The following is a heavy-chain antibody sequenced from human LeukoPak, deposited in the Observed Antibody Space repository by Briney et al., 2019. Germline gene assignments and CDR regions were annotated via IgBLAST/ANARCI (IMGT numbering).Heavy chain of an antibody. CDR2: IKQDGSEK. CDR3: AREADTAMVKGTYYFDY. CDR1: GFTFSSYW. V-gene: IGHV3-7*03. Sequence: PGGSLRLSCAASGFTFSSYWMSWVRQAPGKGLEWVANIKQDGSEKYYVDSVKGRFNISRDNAKNSLYLQMNSLRAEDTAVYYCAREADTAMVKGTYYFDYWGQGTLVTVSS. D-gene: IGHD5-18*01. J-gene: IGHJ4*02.